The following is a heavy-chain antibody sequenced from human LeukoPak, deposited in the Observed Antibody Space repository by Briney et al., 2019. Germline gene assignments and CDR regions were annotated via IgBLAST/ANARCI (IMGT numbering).Heavy chain of an antibody. CDR1: GYTFRRNG. D-gene: IGHD3-22*01. CDR2: ISYDGIDK. Sequence: GGSLRLSCAASGYTFRRNGMHWVRQAPGKGLEWVAVISYDGIDKYYRDSVKGRFIISRDNSKNRLYLQMNSLRVEDTAVYYCAKDFVDYDSSGYLGYWGQGTLVTVSS. J-gene: IGHJ4*02. V-gene: IGHV3-30*18. CDR3: AKDFVDYDSSGYLGY.